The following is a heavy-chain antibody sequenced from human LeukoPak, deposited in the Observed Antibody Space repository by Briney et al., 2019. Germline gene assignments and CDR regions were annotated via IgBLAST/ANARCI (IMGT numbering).Heavy chain of an antibody. CDR3: AKDVVPDSGWDLDY. J-gene: IGHJ4*02. V-gene: IGHV3-23*01. Sequence: GGSLTLSCAASGFTFSTYSMTWVRQGPGKGLEWVSSIYPSGDSTFYADSVKGRFTISRDNSKNTLYLQMSSLRTEDTAIYYCAKDVVPDSGWDLDYWGQGTLVTVSS. CDR2: IYPSGDST. CDR1: GFTFSTYS. D-gene: IGHD6-19*01.